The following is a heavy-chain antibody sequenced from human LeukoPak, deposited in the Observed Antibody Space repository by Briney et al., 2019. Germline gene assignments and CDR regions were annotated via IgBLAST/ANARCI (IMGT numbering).Heavy chain of an antibody. CDR3: AKGLRYFDWIGTFDY. V-gene: IGHV3-30*18. J-gene: IGHJ4*02. D-gene: IGHD3-9*01. CDR1: GFTFNSYW. CDR2: ISYDGSNK. Sequence: PGGSLRLSCAASGFTFNSYWMHWVRQAPGKGLEWVAVISYDGSNKYYADSVKGRFTISRDNSKNTLYLQMNSLRAEDTAVYYCAKGLRYFDWIGTFDYWGQGILVTVSS.